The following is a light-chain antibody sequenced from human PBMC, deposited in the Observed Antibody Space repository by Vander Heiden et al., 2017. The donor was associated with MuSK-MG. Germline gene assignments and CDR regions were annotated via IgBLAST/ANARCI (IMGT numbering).Light chain of an antibody. V-gene: IGKV1-39*01. CDR2: AAS. CDR1: QTIRSY. CDR3: QQSESKPFI. Sequence: DIQMTQSPSSLSASVGDRVTITCRASQTIRSYLNWYQQKPGKVPELLIYAASRLQSGVPSRFSGSGSGTDFSLTISRLQPEDIATYYCQQSESKPFIFGHGTKVDIK. J-gene: IGKJ3*01.